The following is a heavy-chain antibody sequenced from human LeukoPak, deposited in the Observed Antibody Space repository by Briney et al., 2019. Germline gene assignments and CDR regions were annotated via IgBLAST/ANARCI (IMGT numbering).Heavy chain of an antibody. CDR1: GFMFATYG. CDR3: AKDRSFYYDSSGQCPLVY. J-gene: IGHJ4*02. Sequence: GGSLRLSCAASGFMFATYGMHWVRQAPGKGLEWVTFIPYDGSNKYYADSVKGRYTISRDNSKNTLYLQMNSLRAEDSAVYNCAKDRSFYYDSSGQCPLVYWGQGILVTVSS. D-gene: IGHD3-22*01. CDR2: IPYDGSNK. V-gene: IGHV3-30*02.